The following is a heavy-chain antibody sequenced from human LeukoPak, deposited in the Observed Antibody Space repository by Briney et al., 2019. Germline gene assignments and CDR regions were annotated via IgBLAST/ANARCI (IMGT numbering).Heavy chain of an antibody. CDR1: GFTFSSYS. Sequence: PGGSLRLSCAASGFTFSSYSMNWVRQAPGKGLEWVSSISSSSSYIYYADSVKGRFTISRDNAKNSLYLQMNSLRAEDTAVYYCARDKYGGYVIDYWGQGTLVTVSS. V-gene: IGHV3-21*01. CDR2: ISSSSSYI. CDR3: ARDKYGGYVIDY. J-gene: IGHJ4*02. D-gene: IGHD4-17*01.